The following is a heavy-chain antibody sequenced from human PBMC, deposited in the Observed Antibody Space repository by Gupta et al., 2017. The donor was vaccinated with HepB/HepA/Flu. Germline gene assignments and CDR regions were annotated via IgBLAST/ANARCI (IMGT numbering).Heavy chain of an antibody. D-gene: IGHD1-26*01. Sequence: EVQLVESGGGLVQPGGSLRLSCAASGFTFSDYWMHWVRQPPGKGLVWLSRIKSDGTEIDYADSVKGRFTTSRDNAKSTLYLQMNGLXVXDTGVYXCAKKVDLASNGWEWFDPWGQGTLVTVSS. CDR3: AKKVDLASNGWEWFDP. J-gene: IGHJ5*02. CDR1: GFTFSDYW. CDR2: IKSDGTEI. V-gene: IGHV3-74*01.